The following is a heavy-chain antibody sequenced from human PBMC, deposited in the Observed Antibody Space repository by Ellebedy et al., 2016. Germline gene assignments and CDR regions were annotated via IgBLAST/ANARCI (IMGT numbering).Heavy chain of an antibody. J-gene: IGHJ4*02. D-gene: IGHD6-13*01. CDR2: IIPIFGTA. CDR1: GYTFTSYF. CDR3: AVSSGIAAAASFDY. V-gene: IGHV1-69*13. Sequence: ASVKVSCKASGYTFTSYFMHWVRQAPGQGLEWMGGIIPIFGTANYAQKFQGRVTITADESTSTAYMELSSLRSEDTAVYYCAVSSGIAAAASFDYWGQGTLVTVSS.